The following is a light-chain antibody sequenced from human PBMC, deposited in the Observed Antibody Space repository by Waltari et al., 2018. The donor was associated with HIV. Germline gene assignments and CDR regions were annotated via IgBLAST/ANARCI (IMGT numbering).Light chain of an antibody. J-gene: IGLJ3*02. CDR2: STN. Sequence: QTVVTQEPSFSVSPGGTVTLTWGLSSGSVSTRYYPSWYQQTPGQAPRTLIYSTNTRSSGVPDRFSGSILGYKAALPITGAQADDESDYYCVLYMGSGIWVFGGGTKLTVL. CDR3: VLYMGSGIWV. V-gene: IGLV8-61*01. CDR1: SGSVSTRYY.